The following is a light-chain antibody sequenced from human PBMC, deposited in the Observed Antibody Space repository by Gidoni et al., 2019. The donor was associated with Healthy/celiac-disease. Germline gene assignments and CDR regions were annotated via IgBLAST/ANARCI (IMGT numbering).Light chain of an antibody. V-gene: IGKV1-33*01. J-gene: IGKJ5*01. CDR1: PDIRHF. CDR3: QHYDELLIT. Sequence: IQHPHSPSSLCPSVGARVTITCQASPDIRHFLNWYQQKPGTAPKLLIYDASNLETGVPPRFSGSGSGTDFTFTITSLQPEDIATYYCQHYDELLITFGQGTRLEIK. CDR2: DAS.